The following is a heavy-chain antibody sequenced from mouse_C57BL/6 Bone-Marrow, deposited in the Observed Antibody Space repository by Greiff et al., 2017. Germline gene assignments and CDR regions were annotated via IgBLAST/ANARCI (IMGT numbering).Heavy chain of an antibody. CDR3: ARHEGGYSNYVPWFAY. Sequence: QVQLQQSGAELVKSGASVKLSCKASGYTFTEYTIHWVKQRSGQGLEWIGWFYPGSGSIKYNEKFKDKATLSADKSSSTVYMELSRLTSEDSAVYFCARHEGGYSNYVPWFAYWGQGTLVTVSA. D-gene: IGHD2-5*01. CDR1: GYTFTEYT. V-gene: IGHV1-62-2*01. J-gene: IGHJ3*01. CDR2: FYPGSGSI.